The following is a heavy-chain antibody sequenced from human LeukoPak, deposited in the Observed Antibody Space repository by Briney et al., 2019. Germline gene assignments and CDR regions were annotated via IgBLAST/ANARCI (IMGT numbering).Heavy chain of an antibody. J-gene: IGHJ4*02. Sequence: SETLSLTCSVSGGDITTSIRSIGSYYWSWLWQPPGEGLEWISYIYDGGSANYNPSLKSRVTISVDMPKNHFSLKLTSVTAADTAIYYCARAPYYYDSGGYWSKPRYFDYWGQGIPVTVSS. CDR3: ARAPYYYDSGGYWSKPRYFDY. V-gene: IGHV4-61*03. D-gene: IGHD3-22*01. CDR2: IYDGGSA. CDR1: GGDITTSIRSIGSYY.